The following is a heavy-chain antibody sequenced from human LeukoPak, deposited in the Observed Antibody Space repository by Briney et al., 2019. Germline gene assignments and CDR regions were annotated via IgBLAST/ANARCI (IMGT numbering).Heavy chain of an antibody. J-gene: IGHJ6*03. D-gene: IGHD3-10*01. Sequence: PSETLSLTCAVYGGSFSGYYWSWIRQPPGKGLEWIGEINHSGSTNYNPSLKSRVTISVATSKNQFSLKLSSVTAADTAVYYCARRKATYYYGSRDYYYYYYMDVWGKGTTVTISS. V-gene: IGHV4-34*01. CDR2: INHSGST. CDR1: GGSFSGYY. CDR3: ARRKATYYYGSRDYYYYYYMDV.